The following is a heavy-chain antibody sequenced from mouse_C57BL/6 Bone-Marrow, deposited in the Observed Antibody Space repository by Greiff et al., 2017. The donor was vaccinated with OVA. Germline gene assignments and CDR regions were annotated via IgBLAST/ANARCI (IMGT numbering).Heavy chain of an antibody. CDR3: ARSLLRSSYAMDY. D-gene: IGHD1-1*01. CDR2: IDPSDSYT. V-gene: IGHV1-69*01. J-gene: IGHJ4*01. CDR1: GYTFTSYW. Sequence: VKLQQPGAELVMPGASVKLSCKASGYTFTSYWMHWVKQRPGQGLEWIGEIDPSDSYTNYNQKFKGKSTLTVDKSSSTAYMQLSSLTSEDSAVYYCARSLLRSSYAMDYWGQGTSVTVSS.